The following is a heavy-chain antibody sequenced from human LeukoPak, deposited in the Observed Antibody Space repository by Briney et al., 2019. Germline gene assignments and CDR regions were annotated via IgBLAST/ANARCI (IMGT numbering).Heavy chain of an antibody. CDR2: IGAGGTYT. V-gene: IGHV3-23*01. D-gene: IGHD1-1*01. CDR1: GFTFNNYA. CDR3: AKGQELDDGVFDS. J-gene: IGHJ4*02. Sequence: PGGSLRLSCAASGFTFNNYAMNWVRQAPGEGLQWVSGIGAGGTYTYYADSVKGRFTISRDNSRNTVYLQMNSLRVEDTAIYYCAKGQELDDGVFDSWGQGTLVTVSS.